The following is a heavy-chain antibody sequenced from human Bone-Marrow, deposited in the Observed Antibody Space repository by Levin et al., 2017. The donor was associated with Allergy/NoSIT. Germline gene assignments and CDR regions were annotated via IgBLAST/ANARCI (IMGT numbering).Heavy chain of an antibody. V-gene: IGHV3-74*01. D-gene: IGHD3-16*01. J-gene: IGHJ3*02. CDR3: ARGGSDHGFDI. CDR2: INSDGSDT. CDR1: GFTFSPYW. Sequence: GGSLRLSCAASGFTFSPYWMHWVRQAPGKGLVWVSRINSDGSDTIYADSVKGRFTTSRDNAKNTVYLEMNGLGADDTAVYFCARGGSDHGFDIWGQGTMVTVSS.